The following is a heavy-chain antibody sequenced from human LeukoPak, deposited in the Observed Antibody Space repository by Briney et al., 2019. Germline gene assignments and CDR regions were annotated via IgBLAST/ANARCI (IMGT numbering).Heavy chain of an antibody. V-gene: IGHV4-59*08. Sequence: SETLSLTCTVSGASVSSDYWSWIRQSPGKGLEWIGYIYHSGHTMSNPSLRSRVSLSLDTSNNQFSLKLSSVTAADTAVYYCARHPFQYPFDHWGQGTVVSVSS. CDR1: GASVSSDY. J-gene: IGHJ5*02. D-gene: IGHD2/OR15-2a*01. CDR2: IYHSGHT. CDR3: ARHPFQYPFDH.